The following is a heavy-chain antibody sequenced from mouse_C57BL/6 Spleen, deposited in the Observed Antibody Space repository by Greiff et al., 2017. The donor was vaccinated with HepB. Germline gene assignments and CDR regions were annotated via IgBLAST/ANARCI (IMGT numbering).Heavy chain of an antibody. V-gene: IGHV1-69*01. CDR1: GYTFTSYW. CDR2: IDPSDSYT. D-gene: IGHD1-1*01. J-gene: IGHJ4*01. CDR3: ARTYGSSCYYAMDY. Sequence: QVQLQQPGAELVMPGASVKLSCKASGYTFTSYWMHWVKQRPGQGLEWIGEIDPSDSYTNYNQKFKGKSTLTVDKSSSTAYMQLSSLTSEDSAVYYCARTYGSSCYYAMDYWGQGTSVTVSS.